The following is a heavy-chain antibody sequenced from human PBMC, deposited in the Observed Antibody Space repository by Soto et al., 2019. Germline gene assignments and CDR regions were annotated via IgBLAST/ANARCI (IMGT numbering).Heavy chain of an antibody. V-gene: IGHV3-23*01. CDR1: GFIFTNYA. Sequence: EVQRLESGGGLVQPGGSLRLSCAASGFIFTNYALSWVRQAPGKGLEWVAGVSGSGGSSYYADSVKARFTVSRDNSRSTLYLQMSSLRAEDSAIYYCAKDADNDDYCVFDVWGQGTLVTVSS. CDR2: VSGSGGSS. J-gene: IGHJ3*01. D-gene: IGHD4-17*01. CDR3: AKDADNDDYCVFDV.